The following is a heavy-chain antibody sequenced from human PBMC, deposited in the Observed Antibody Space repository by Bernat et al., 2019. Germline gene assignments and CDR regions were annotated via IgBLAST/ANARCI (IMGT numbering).Heavy chain of an antibody. J-gene: IGHJ4*02. D-gene: IGHD3-10*01. Sequence: QVQLVQSGAEVKKPGASVKVSCKASGYTFTSYAMHWVRQAPGQRLEWMGWINAGNGNTQYSQKFQGRVTITRDTSASTAYMELSSLRSEDTAVYYCARDAAYYYGLGSYSDYWGQGTLVTVSS. CDR2: INAGNGNT. V-gene: IGHV1-3*01. CDR1: GYTFTSYA. CDR3: ARDAAYYYGLGSYSDY.